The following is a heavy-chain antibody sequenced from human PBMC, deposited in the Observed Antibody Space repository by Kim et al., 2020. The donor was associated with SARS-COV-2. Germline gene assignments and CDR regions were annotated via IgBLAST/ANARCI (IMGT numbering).Heavy chain of an antibody. CDR3: ARGSRYSYGSQSGRNRFDY. J-gene: IGHJ4*02. V-gene: IGHV1-69*13. CDR2: IIPIFGTA. CDR1: GGTFSSYA. Sequence: SVKVSCKASGGTFSSYAISWVRQAPGQGLEWMGGIIPIFGTANYAQKFQGRVTITADESTSTAYMELSSLRSEDTAVYYCARGSRYSYGSQSGRNRFDYWGQGTLVTVSS. D-gene: IGHD5-18*01.